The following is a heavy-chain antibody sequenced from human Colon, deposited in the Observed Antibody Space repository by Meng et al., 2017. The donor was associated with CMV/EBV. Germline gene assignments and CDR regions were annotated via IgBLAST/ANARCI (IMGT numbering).Heavy chain of an antibody. J-gene: IGHJ5*02. Sequence: GESLKISCEASGFIISSSYLAWVRQAPGKVLEWVSVISNSGMTDYAESVRGRFAISRDTSKNTIFLQMDKLRPEDTAVYYCPRWGNDMRSWFAPWGQGTLVTRLL. CDR2: ISNSGMT. D-gene: IGHD3-16*01. V-gene: IGHV3-66*02. CDR1: GFIISSSY. CDR3: PRWGNDMRSWFAP.